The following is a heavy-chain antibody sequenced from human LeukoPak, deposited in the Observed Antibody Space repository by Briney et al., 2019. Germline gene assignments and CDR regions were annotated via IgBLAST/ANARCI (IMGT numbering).Heavy chain of an antibody. D-gene: IGHD3-3*01. J-gene: IGHJ6*03. CDR2: ISSSSSYI. CDR1: GFTFSSYS. CDR3: AAPPVWSGYYIPYYMDV. V-gene: IGHV3-21*01. Sequence: PGGSLRLSCAASGFTFSSYSMNWVRQAPGKGLEWVSPISSSSSYIYYADSVKGRFTISRDNAKNSLYLQMNSLRAEDTAVYYCAAPPVWSGYYIPYYMDVWGKGTTVTVSS.